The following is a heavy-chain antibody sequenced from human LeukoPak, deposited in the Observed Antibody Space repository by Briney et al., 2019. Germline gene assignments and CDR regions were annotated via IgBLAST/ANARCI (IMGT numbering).Heavy chain of an antibody. Sequence: GGSLRLSYAASGFTFSSYAMSWVRQAPGKGLEWVSVIYSGGSTYYADSVKGRFTISRDNSKNTLYLQMNSLRAEDTAVYYCAREVRTTLGAFDIWGQGTMVTVSS. CDR2: IYSGGST. CDR1: GFTFSSYA. V-gene: IGHV3-66*01. J-gene: IGHJ3*02. CDR3: AREVRTTLGAFDI. D-gene: IGHD1-1*01.